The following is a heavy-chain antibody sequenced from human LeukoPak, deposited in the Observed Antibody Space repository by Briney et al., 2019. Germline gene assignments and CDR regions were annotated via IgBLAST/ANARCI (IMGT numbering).Heavy chain of an antibody. D-gene: IGHD3-16*02. J-gene: IGHJ4*02. CDR3: AKGFRSYRLD. CDR2: ISGSGGST. V-gene: IGHV3-23*01. CDR1: GFTFSSFG. Sequence: GGSLRLSCAASGFTFSSFGMHWVRQAPGKGLEWVSAISGSGGSTYYADSVKGRFTISRDNSKNTLYLQMNSLRAEDMAVYYCAKGFRSYRLDWGQGTLVTVSS.